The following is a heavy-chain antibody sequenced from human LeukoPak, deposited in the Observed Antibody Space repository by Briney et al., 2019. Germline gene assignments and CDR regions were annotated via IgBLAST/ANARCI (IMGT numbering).Heavy chain of an antibody. CDR2: IRSKAYGGTT. Sequence: GGSLRLSCTASGFTFGVYATSWVRQAPGKGLEWVGFIRSKAYGGTTEYAASVKGRFTISRDDSKSIAYLQMNSLKTEDTAVYYCSYGSGSSYNVYYYAMDVWGKGTTVTVSS. V-gene: IGHV3-49*04. J-gene: IGHJ6*04. D-gene: IGHD3-10*01. CDR3: SYGSGSSYNVYYYAMDV. CDR1: GFTFGVYA.